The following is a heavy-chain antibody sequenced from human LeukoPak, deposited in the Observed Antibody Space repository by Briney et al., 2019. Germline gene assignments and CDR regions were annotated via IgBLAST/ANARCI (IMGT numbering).Heavy chain of an antibody. Sequence: SETLSLTCTVSGGPISSSSYYWGWIRQPPGKGREWIGSIYHSGSYYYNPSLKSQITISVDTSKNPFSLKLSSVTAADTAVYYCARHSSYYGNFDYWGQGTLVTVSS. V-gene: IGHV4-39*01. D-gene: IGHD3-10*01. J-gene: IGHJ4*02. CDR2: IYHSGSY. CDR1: GGPISSSSYY. CDR3: ARHSSYYGNFDY.